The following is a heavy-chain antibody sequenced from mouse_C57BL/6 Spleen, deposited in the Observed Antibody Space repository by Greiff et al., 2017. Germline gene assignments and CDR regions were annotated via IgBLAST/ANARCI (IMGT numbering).Heavy chain of an antibody. CDR2: IDPSDSYT. J-gene: IGHJ4*01. V-gene: IGHV1-59*01. D-gene: IGHD2-5*01. CDR1: GYTFTSYW. Sequence: QVHVKQPGAELVRPGTSVKLSCKASGYTFTSYWMHWVKQRPGQGLEWIGVIDPSDSYTNYNQKFKGKATLTVDTSSSTAYMQLSSLTSEDSAVYYCARGYSNYEVDYWGQGTSVTVSS. CDR3: ARGYSNYEVDY.